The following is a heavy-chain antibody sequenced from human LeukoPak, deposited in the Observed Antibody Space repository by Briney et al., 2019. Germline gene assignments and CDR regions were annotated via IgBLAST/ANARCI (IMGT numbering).Heavy chain of an antibody. V-gene: IGHV1-69*13. D-gene: IGHD3-9*01. CDR1: GGTFSSYA. Sequence: ASVKVSCKASGGTFSSYAISWVRQAPGQGLEWMGGIIPIFGTANYAQKFQGRVTITADESTSTAYMELSSLRSEDTAVYYCARAHNPDILTPRLSLNYYYYYMDVWGKGTTVTVSS. CDR2: IIPIFGTA. J-gene: IGHJ6*03. CDR3: ARAHNPDILTPRLSLNYYYYYMDV.